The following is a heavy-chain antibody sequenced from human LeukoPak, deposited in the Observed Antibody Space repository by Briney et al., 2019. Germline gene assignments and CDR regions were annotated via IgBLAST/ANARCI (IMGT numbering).Heavy chain of an antibody. CDR3: AAGGYSYGYGLRYYYYGMDV. J-gene: IGHJ6*04. D-gene: IGHD5-18*01. V-gene: IGHV1-58*01. CDR1: GFTFTSSA. Sequence: ASVKVSCKASGFTFTSSAVQWVRQARGQRLEWIGWIVVGSGNTNYAQKFQERVTNTRDMSTSTAYMELSSLRSEDTAVYYCAAGGYSYGYGLRYYYYGMDVWGKGTTVTVSS. CDR2: IVVGSGNT.